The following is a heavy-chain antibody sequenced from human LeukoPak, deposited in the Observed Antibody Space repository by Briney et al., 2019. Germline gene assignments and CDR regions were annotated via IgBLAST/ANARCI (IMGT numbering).Heavy chain of an antibody. D-gene: IGHD3-3*01. CDR2: ISAYNGNT. Sequence: GASVKVSCKASGYTFTSYGISWVRQAPGQGLEWMGWISAYNGNTNYAQKLQGRVTMTTDTSTSTAYMELRSLRSDDTAVYYCARQRMPPFGVVMGSEPYYLDYWGQGTLVTVSS. J-gene: IGHJ4*02. CDR3: ARQRMPPFGVVMGSEPYYLDY. V-gene: IGHV1-18*01. CDR1: GYTFTSYG.